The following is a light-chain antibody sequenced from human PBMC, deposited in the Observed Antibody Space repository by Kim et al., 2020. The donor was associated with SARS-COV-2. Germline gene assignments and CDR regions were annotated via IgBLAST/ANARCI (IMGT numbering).Light chain of an antibody. J-gene: IGKJ1*01. Sequence: DIRMTQSPSSLSASVGDRVTITCRASQVINNYLAWYQQKPGKAPTVVIYGASTLHSGVPSRFSGSGSGTDFTLTISSLQAEDVGSYYCQKYDSPTWTFGHGTKVDIK. CDR3: QKYDSPTWT. CDR2: GAS. CDR1: QVINNY. V-gene: IGKV1-27*01.